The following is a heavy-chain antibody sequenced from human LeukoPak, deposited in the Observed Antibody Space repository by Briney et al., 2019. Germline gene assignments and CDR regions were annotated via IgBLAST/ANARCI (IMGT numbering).Heavy chain of an antibody. CDR3: ARDRYYYDSSYDY. CDR2: ISSSSSYI. D-gene: IGHD3-22*01. Sequence: GGSLRLSCAASGFTFSNYNMNWVRQAPGKGLEWVSSISSSSSYIYYADSVKGRFTISRDNAKNSLYLQMNSLRAEDTAVYYCARDRYYYDSSYDYWGQGTLVTVSS. V-gene: IGHV3-21*01. J-gene: IGHJ4*02. CDR1: GFTFSNYN.